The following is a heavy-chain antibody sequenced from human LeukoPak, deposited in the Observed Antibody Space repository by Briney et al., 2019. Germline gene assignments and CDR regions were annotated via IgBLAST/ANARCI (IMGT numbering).Heavy chain of an antibody. J-gene: IGHJ4*02. CDR3: ARVRPRLVPKHSLDC. CDR1: GYTFTSYD. D-gene: IGHD2-2*01. V-gene: IGHV1-8*01. CDR2: MNPNSGNT. Sequence: ASVKVSCKASGYTFTSYDINWVRQATGQGLEWMGWMNPNSGNTGYAQKLEGRVTMTRNTSISTAYMELSSLRSEDTAVYYCARVRPRLVPKHSLDCWGQGTLVTVSS.